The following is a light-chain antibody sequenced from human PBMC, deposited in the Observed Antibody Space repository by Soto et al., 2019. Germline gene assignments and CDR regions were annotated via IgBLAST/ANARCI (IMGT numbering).Light chain of an antibody. Sequence: DIQMTQSPSTLSASVGDRVTITCRASQSISSWLAWYQQKPGQPPKLLIYWASTRESGVPDRFSGSGSGTDFTLTISSLQAEDVAVYYCQQYYNTPHTFGQGTKLEIK. CDR3: QQYYNTPHT. CDR2: WAS. J-gene: IGKJ2*01. V-gene: IGKV4-1*01. CDR1: QSISSW.